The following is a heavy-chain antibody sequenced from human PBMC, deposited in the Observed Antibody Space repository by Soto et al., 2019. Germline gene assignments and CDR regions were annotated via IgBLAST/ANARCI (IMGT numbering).Heavy chain of an antibody. J-gene: IGHJ4*02. CDR2: ISSSSTYI. CDR1: GFTFSSYS. V-gene: IGHV3-21*01. CDR3: ARTRRDGYNSNAMDY. D-gene: IGHD5-12*01. Sequence: EVQLVESGGGLVKPGGSLRLSCAASGFTFSSYSMNWVRQAPGKGLEWVSSISSSSTYIYYADSVKGRFTISRDNAKNSLYLQMNSLRAEDTAVYYCARTRRDGYNSNAMDYWGQGTLVTVSS.